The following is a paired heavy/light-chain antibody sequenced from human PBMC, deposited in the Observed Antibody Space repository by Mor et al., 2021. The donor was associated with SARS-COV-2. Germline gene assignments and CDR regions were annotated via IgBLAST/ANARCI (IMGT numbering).Heavy chain of an antibody. CDR2: IYYSGST. Sequence: QLQLQESGPGLVKPSETLALTCTVSGGSISSSSYYWGWIRQPPGKGLEWIGSIYYSGSTYYNPSLKSRVTISVDTSKNQFSLKLSSVTAADTALYYCARQDNYVAEAIYWYFDLWGRGTLVTVSS. CDR1: GGSISSSSYY. V-gene: IGHV4-39*01. J-gene: IGHJ2*01. D-gene: IGHD6-13*01. CDR3: ARQDNYVAEAIYWYFDL.
Light chain of an antibody. V-gene: IGKV4-1*01. Sequence: DIVMTQSPDSLAVSLGERATINCKSSQSVLYSSNNRNYLAWYQQKPGQPPKLLIYWASTRESGVPDRFSGSGSGTDFTLTISSLQAEDVAVYYCQQYYSTPLTFGPGTKVDI. J-gene: IGKJ3*01. CDR2: WAS. CDR3: QQYYSTPLT. CDR1: QSVLYSSNNRNY.